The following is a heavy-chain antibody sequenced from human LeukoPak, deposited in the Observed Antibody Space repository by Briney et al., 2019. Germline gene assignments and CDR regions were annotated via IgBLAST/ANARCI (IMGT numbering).Heavy chain of an antibody. D-gene: IGHD3-16*01. J-gene: IGHJ3*02. Sequence: GASVKVSCKASGYTFTSYYMHWVRQAPGQGLEWMGWISAYNGNTNYAQKLQGRVTMTTDTSTSTAYMELRSLRSDDTAVYYCARVWSHDAFDIWGQGTMVTVSS. V-gene: IGHV1-18*04. CDR3: ARVWSHDAFDI. CDR1: GYTFTSYY. CDR2: ISAYNGNT.